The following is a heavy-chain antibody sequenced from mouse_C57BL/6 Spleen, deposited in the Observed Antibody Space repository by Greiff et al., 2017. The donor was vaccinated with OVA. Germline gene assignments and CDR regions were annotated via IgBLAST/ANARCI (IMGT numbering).Heavy chain of an antibody. Sequence: QVQLQQPGAELVRPGTSVKLSCKASGYTFPSYWMHWVKQRPGQGLEWIGVIDPSDSFTNYNQQLKGKATLTVDTSSSTAYMQLSSLTSEDSAVYYCARSRVTTEGGFAYWGQGTLVTVSA. J-gene: IGHJ3*01. D-gene: IGHD1-1*01. V-gene: IGHV1-59*01. CDR2: IDPSDSFT. CDR3: ARSRVTTEGGFAY. CDR1: GYTFPSYW.